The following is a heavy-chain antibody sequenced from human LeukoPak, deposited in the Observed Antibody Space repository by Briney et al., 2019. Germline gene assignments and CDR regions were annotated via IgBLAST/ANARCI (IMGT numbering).Heavy chain of an antibody. D-gene: IGHD3-22*01. V-gene: IGHV4-61*08. CDR2: IYYSGST. J-gene: IGHJ4*02. CDR1: GGSISSGDYY. Sequence: PSETLSLTCTVSGGSISSGDYYWSWIRQPPGKGLERIGYIYYSGSTNYNPSLKSRVTISVDTSKNQFSLKLSSVTAADTAVYYCAAEPGPTYYYDSSGSFDYWGQGTLVTVSS. CDR3: AAEPGPTYYYDSSGSFDY.